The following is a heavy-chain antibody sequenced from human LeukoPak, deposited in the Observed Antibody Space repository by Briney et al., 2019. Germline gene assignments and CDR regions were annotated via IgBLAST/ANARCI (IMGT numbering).Heavy chain of an antibody. J-gene: IGHJ6*02. CDR1: GGSFSGYY. Sequence: SETLSLTCAVYGGSFSGYYWSWVRQPPGKGLEWIGEINHSGSTNYNPSLKSRVTISVDTSKNQFSLKLSSVTAADTAVYYCARGAGSLFTRYYGMDVWGQGTTVTVSS. CDR2: INHSGST. V-gene: IGHV4-34*01. CDR3: ARGAGSLFTRYYGMDV. D-gene: IGHD2-15*01.